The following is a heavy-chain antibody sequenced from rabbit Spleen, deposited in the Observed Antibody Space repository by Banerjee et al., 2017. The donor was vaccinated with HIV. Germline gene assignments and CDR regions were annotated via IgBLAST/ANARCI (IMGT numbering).Heavy chain of an antibody. CDR2: IDTSDGDT. V-gene: IGHV1S45*01. Sequence: QQQLVESGGGLVKPGAFLTLTCKASGFSFSDRDVMCWVRQAPGKGLEWIACIDTSDGDTDYANWPKGRFTISKTSSTTVTLQMTSLTAADTATYFCARNYVNTFDPWGPGTLVTVS. CDR3: ARNYVNTFDP. CDR1: GFSFSDRDV. D-gene: IGHD1-1*01. J-gene: IGHJ2*01.